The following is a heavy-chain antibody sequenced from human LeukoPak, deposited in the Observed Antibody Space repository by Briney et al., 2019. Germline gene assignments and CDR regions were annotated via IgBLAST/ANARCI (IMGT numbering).Heavy chain of an antibody. J-gene: IGHJ3*02. CDR2: IYHSGST. CDR1: GDSISTYY. Sequence: SETLSLTCTVSGDSISTYYWSWIRQPPGKGLEWIGYIYHSGSTNYNPSLKSRVTISVDTSKNQFSLYLSSVTAADTAVYYCVRLYDILTGYSTDDAFDIWGQGTMVTVSS. D-gene: IGHD3-9*01. CDR3: VRLYDILTGYSTDDAFDI. V-gene: IGHV4-59*01.